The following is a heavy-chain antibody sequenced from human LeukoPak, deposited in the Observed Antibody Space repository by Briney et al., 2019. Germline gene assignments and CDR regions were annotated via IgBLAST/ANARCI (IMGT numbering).Heavy chain of an antibody. CDR3: ARESKGRSKIDY. J-gene: IGHJ4*02. Sequence: GGSLRLSCAASGFTFSGYWMSWIRQAPGKGLEWVANINKDGSERYNVDSVKGRFTISRDNANKSLYLQMNSLRAEDTSVYYCARESKGRSKIDYWGQGTLVTVSS. CDR2: INKDGSER. D-gene: IGHD4-17*01. V-gene: IGHV3-7*01. CDR1: GFTFSGYW.